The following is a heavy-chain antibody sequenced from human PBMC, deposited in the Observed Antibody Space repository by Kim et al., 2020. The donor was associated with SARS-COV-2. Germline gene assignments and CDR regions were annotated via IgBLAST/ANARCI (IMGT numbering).Heavy chain of an antibody. CDR3: ARVSPGYSISWYFS. CDR1: GYIFTDYY. CDR2: INPNSGAT. Sequence: ASVKVSCRASGYIFTDYYIHWVRQAPGQGLEWMGWINPNSGATNYAQKFQGRATMTRDTSISTAYMDLSRLTFDDTAVYYCARVSPGYSISWYFSWGQGT. D-gene: IGHD6-13*01. V-gene: IGHV1-2*02. J-gene: IGHJ5*02.